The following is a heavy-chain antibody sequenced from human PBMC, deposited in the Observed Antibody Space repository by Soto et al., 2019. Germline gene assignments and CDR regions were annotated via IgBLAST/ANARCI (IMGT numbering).Heavy chain of an antibody. CDR3: AKEGEYSSGWDNFDY. D-gene: IGHD6-19*01. CDR2: ISYDGSNK. V-gene: IGHV3-30-3*01. J-gene: IGHJ4*02. Sequence: GGSLRLSCAASGFTFSSYAMHWVRQAPGKGLEWVAVISYDGSNKYYADSVKGRFTISRDNSKNTLYLQMYSLRAEDTAVYYCAKEGEYSSGWDNFDYWGQGTLVTVSS. CDR1: GFTFSSYA.